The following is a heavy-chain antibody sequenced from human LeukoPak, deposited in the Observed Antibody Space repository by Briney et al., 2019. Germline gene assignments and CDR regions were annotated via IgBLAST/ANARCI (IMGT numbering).Heavy chain of an antibody. J-gene: IGHJ1*01. CDR2: ISGSGGST. D-gene: IGHD6-13*01. V-gene: IGHV3-23*01. Sequence: GGSLRLSCAASGFTFSSYAMGWVRQAPGKGLEWVSAISGSGGSTYYADSVKGRFTISRDNSKNTLYLQMNSLRAEDTAVYYCAKGRQQQGRGYFQHWGQGTLVTVSS. CDR3: AKGRQQQGRGYFQH. CDR1: GFTFSSYA.